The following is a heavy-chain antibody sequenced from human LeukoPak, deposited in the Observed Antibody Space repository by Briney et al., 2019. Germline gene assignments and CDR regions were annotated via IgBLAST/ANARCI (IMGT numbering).Heavy chain of an antibody. CDR2: FDPEDGET. J-gene: IGHJ3*02. CDR1: GYTLTELS. D-gene: IGHD1-26*01. CDR3: ATLRGELLRAAFDI. V-gene: IGHV1-24*01. Sequence: ASVKVSCKVSGYTLTELSMYWVRQAPGKGLEWMGGFDPEDGETIYAQKFQGRVTMTEDTSTDTAYMELSSLRSEDTAVYYCATLRGELLRAAFDIWGQGTMVTVSS.